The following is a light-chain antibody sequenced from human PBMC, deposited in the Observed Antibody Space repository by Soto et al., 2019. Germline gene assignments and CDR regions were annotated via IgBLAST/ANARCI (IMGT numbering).Light chain of an antibody. V-gene: IGKV3-20*01. CDR2: GAS. CDR1: QSVSSSY. CDR3: QKCDYLPI. Sequence: IVLTQSPGILSLSPGERATLSCRASQSVSSSYLAWYQQKPGQAPRLLIYGASSRATGIPDRFSGSGSGTDFTLTISRLEPEDVATYYCQKCDYLPIFGPGTTVDFK. J-gene: IGKJ3*01.